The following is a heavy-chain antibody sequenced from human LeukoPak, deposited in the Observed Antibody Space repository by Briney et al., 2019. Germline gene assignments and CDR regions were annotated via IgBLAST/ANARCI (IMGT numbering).Heavy chain of an antibody. CDR3: ARHSSSRPLKTDSDDY. CDR2: ISSSSTYI. J-gene: IGHJ4*02. CDR1: GFTFSSYS. Sequence: GGSLRLSCAASGFTFSSYSMNWVRQAPGKGLEWVSSISSSSTYIYYADSVKGRFTISRDNAKNSLYLQMNSLRAEDTAVYYCARHSSSRPLKTDSDDYWGQGTLVTVSS. D-gene: IGHD6-13*01. V-gene: IGHV3-21*01.